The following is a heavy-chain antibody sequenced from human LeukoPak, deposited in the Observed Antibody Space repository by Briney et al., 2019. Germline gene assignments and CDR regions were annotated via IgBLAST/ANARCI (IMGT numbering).Heavy chain of an antibody. CDR2: IYTSGST. V-gene: IGHV4-4*07. Sequence: SETLSLTCTVSGGSISSYYWSWIRQPAGKGLEWIGRIYTSGSTNYNPSLKSRVTMSVDTSKNQFSLKLSSVTAADTAVYYCAGYCSSTSCYYYYGMGVWGQGTTVTVS. D-gene: IGHD2-2*01. J-gene: IGHJ6*02. CDR1: GGSISSYY. CDR3: AGYCSSTSCYYYYGMGV.